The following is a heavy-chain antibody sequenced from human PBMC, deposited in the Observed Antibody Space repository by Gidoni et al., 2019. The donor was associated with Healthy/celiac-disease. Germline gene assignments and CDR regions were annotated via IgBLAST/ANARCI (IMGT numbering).Heavy chain of an antibody. CDR3: ARDYYDSSGYYSQYYFDY. V-gene: IGHV3-21*01. J-gene: IGHJ4*02. CDR1: GFTFSSYS. Sequence: EVQLVESGGGLVKPGGSLRLSCAASGFTFSSYSMNWVRQAPGKGLEWVSSISSSSSYIYYADSVKGRFTISRDNAKNSLYLQMNSLRAEDTAVYYCARDYYDSSGYYSQYYFDYWGQGTLVTVSS. D-gene: IGHD3-22*01. CDR2: ISSSSSYI.